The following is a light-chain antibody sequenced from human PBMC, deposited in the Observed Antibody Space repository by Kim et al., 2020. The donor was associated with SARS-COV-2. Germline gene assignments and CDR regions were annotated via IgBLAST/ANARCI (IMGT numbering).Light chain of an antibody. CDR3: KKYNSAPWT. J-gene: IGKJ1*01. CDR1: KDIANS. CDR2: AAS. V-gene: IGKV1-27*01. Sequence: ASVGDRVTITCRASKDIANSLAWYQQKPGKVPQVLIYAASTLQSGVPSRFSGSGSGTEFTLTIGSLQTEDVATYYCKKYNSAPWTFGPGTKVDIK.